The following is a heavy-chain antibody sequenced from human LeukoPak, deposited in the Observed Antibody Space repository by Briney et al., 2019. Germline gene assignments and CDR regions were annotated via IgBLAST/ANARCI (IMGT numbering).Heavy chain of an antibody. D-gene: IGHD2-15*01. CDR1: GGSISSSSCY. CDR3: ARVNKLPFQYYFDY. Sequence: SETLSLTCTVSGGSISSSSCYWGRIRQPPGKGLEWIGSIYYSGSTYYNPSLKSRVTISVDTSKNQFSLKLSSVTAADTAVYYCARVNKLPFQYYFDYWGQGTLVTVSS. CDR2: IYYSGST. J-gene: IGHJ4*02. V-gene: IGHV4-39*01.